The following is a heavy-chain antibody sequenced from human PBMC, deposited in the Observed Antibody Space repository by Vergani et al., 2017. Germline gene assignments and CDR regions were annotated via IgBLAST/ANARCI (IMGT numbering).Heavy chain of an antibody. CDR1: GFTFDDYA. Sequence: EVQLVESGGGLVQPGRSLRLSCAASGFTFDDYAMHWARQAPGKGLEWVSGISWNSGSTGYADSVKGRFTISRDNAKNSLYLQMNSLRAEDTALYYCAKDQSQWLVREGGMDVGGQGTTVTVSS. D-gene: IGHD6-19*01. V-gene: IGHV3-9*01. J-gene: IGHJ6*02. CDR2: ISWNSGST. CDR3: AKDQSQWLVREGGMDV.